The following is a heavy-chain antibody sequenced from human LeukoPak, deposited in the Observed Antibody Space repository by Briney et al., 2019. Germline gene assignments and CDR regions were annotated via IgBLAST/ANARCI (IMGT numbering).Heavy chain of an antibody. CDR3: ASLVGATWAY. D-gene: IGHD1-26*01. J-gene: IGHJ4*02. Sequence: SVKVSCKAPGGTFSSYAISWVRQAPGQGLEWMGRIIPIFGTANYAQKFQGRVTITTDESTSTAYMELSSLRSEDTAVYYCASLVGATWAYWGQGTLVTVSS. V-gene: IGHV1-69*05. CDR2: IIPIFGTA. CDR1: GGTFSSYA.